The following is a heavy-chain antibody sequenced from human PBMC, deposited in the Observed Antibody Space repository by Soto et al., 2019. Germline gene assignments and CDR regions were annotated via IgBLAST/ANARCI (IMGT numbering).Heavy chain of an antibody. D-gene: IGHD6-19*01. CDR2: VIPILGIA. J-gene: IGHJ6*03. CDR3: ATYSPPRGIAVAGTDYYYMDV. Sequence: SVKVSCKASGGTFSSYTISWVRQAPGQGLEWMGRVIPILGIANYAQKFQGRVTITADKSTSTAYMELSSLRSEDTAVYYCATYSPPRGIAVAGTDYYYMDVWGKGTTVTVSS. V-gene: IGHV1-69*02. CDR1: GGTFSSYT.